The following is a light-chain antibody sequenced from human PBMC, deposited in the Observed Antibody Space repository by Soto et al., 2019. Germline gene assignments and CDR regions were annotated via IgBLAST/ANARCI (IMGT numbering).Light chain of an antibody. CDR3: QQYGSSPYT. Sequence: EIVLTQSPATLSLSPGERATLSCSASQSVSSSYLAWYQQKPGQAPRLLIYGASRRATGIPDRFSGSGSGTDFTLAISRLEPEDFAVYYCQQYGSSPYTFGQGPKLEIK. J-gene: IGKJ2*01. CDR1: QSVSSSY. CDR2: GAS. V-gene: IGKV3-20*01.